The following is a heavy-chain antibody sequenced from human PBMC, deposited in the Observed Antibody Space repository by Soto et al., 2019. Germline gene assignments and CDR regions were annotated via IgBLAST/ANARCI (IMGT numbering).Heavy chain of an antibody. Sequence: SLRLSCSVSGFTFNNYAINWVRQAPGKGLEWVSSISDSGGRTYYADSVKGRFTISRDNSKNTLYLQMNSLRAEDTAIYYCAKDALGDYFYYGMDVWGQGTTVTVSS. CDR2: ISDSGGRT. J-gene: IGHJ6*02. CDR3: AKDALGDYFYYGMDV. CDR1: GFTFNNYA. V-gene: IGHV3-23*01.